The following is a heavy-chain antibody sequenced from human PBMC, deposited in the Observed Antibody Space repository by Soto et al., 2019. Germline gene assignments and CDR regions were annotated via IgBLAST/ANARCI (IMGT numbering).Heavy chain of an antibody. CDR2: IWYDGSNK. V-gene: IGHV3-33*01. CDR3: XXXXXXXXHAFDI. J-gene: IGHJ3*02. Sequence: QVQLVESGGGVVQSGRSLRLSCAASGFSFSSYGMHWVRQAPGKGLEWVAVIWYDGSNKYYADSVKGRFTISRDNSKXXXXXXXXXXXXXXXXXXXXXXXXXXXXHAFDIWGQGTMVTVSS. CDR1: GFSFSSYG.